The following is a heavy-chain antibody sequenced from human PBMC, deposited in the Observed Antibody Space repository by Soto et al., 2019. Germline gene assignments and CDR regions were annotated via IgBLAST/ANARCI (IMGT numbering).Heavy chain of an antibody. CDR1: GFTFDDYT. Sequence: GGSLRLSCAASGFTFDDYTMHWVRQAPGKGLEWVSLISWDGGSTYYADSVKGRFTISRDNSKNSLYLQMNSLRTEDTALYYCAKDIGGAPSSGWYSGYFDYWGQGTLVTVSS. CDR2: ISWDGGST. V-gene: IGHV3-43*01. CDR3: AKDIGGAPSSGWYSGYFDY. D-gene: IGHD6-19*01. J-gene: IGHJ4*02.